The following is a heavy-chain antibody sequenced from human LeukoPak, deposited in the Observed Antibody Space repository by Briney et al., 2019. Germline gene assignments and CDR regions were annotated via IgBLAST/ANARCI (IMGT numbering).Heavy chain of an antibody. CDR1: GFTFSSYS. D-gene: IGHD5-18*01. CDR2: ISSSSSTI. J-gene: IGHJ4*02. CDR3: ARVRPYGYMCQ. V-gene: IGHV3-48*01. Sequence: GGSLRLSCAASGFTFSSYSMNWVRQAPGKGLEWVSYISSSSSTIYYADSVKGRFTISRDNAKNSLYLQMNSLRAEDTAVYYCARVRPYGYMCQWGQGTLVTVSS.